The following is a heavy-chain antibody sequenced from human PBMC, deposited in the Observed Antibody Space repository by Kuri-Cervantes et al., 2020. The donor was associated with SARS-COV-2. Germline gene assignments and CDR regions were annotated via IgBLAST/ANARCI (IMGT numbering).Heavy chain of an antibody. CDR1: GGTFSSYA. Sequence: SVKVSCKASGGTFSSYAISWVRQAPGQGLEWMGRIIPILGTANYAQKFQGRVTITADKSTSTAYMELSSLRSDDTAVYYCARDAPMVRGAPHDYWGQGTLVTDSS. J-gene: IGHJ4*02. CDR3: ARDAPMVRGAPHDY. CDR2: IIPILGTA. V-gene: IGHV1-69*04. D-gene: IGHD3-10*01.